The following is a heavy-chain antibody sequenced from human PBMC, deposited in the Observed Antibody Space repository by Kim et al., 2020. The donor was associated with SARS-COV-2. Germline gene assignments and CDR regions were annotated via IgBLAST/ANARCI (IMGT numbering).Heavy chain of an antibody. V-gene: IGHV3-23*01. CDR2: FSGTEGTT. Sequence: GGSLRLSCAASGFTFSSYTMTWVRQAPGEGLEWVSSFSGTEGTTYYADSVKGRFTISRDNSKSTLFLQMNSLRAEDTAIYYCAKSTHERWTWAFDIWGQGTTVTVSS. D-gene: IGHD3-16*01. CDR1: GFTFSSYT. J-gene: IGHJ3*02. CDR3: AKSTHERWTWAFDI.